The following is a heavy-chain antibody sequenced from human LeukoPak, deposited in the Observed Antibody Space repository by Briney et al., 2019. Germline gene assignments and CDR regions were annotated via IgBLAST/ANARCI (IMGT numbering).Heavy chain of an antibody. CDR3: AKDRVPAPLRPLYYYYYGMDV. V-gene: IGHV3-30*04. J-gene: IGHJ6*02. Sequence: PGGSLRLSCAASGFTFSSYAMHWVRQAPGKGLEWVAVISYDGSNKYYADSVKGRFTISRDNSKNTLYLQMNSLRAEDTAVYYCAKDRVPAPLRPLYYYYYGMDVWGQGTTVTVSS. CDR2: ISYDGSNK. D-gene: IGHD2-2*01. CDR1: GFTFSSYA.